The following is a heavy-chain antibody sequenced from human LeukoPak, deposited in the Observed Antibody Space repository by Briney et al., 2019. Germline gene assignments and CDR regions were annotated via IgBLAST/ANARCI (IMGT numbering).Heavy chain of an antibody. V-gene: IGHV4-59*01. D-gene: IGHD3-9*01. Sequence: PSETLSLTCTVSGGSISSYYWSWIRQPPGKGLEWIGYIYYSGSTNYNPSLKSRVTISVDTSKNQFSLKLSSVTAADTAVYYCASFVVAPFPWLRGKSYGNYDKFELPGWFDPWGQGTLVTVSS. CDR1: GGSISSYY. CDR2: IYYSGST. J-gene: IGHJ5*02. CDR3: ASFVVAPFPWLRGKSYGNYDKFELPGWFDP.